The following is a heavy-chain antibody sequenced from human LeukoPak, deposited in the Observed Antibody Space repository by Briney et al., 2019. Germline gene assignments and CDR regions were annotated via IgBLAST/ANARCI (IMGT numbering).Heavy chain of an antibody. Sequence: SETLSLTCTVSGGSMSRYYWSWIRQPPGKGLEWIGYMYYSGSNKYNPSLKSRVTIFVDTSKNQFSLKLSSVTAADTAVYYCARSSTGSYFDYWGQGTLVTVSS. D-gene: IGHD3-3*02. V-gene: IGHV4-59*01. J-gene: IGHJ4*02. CDR1: GGSMSRYY. CDR2: MYYSGSN. CDR3: ARSSTGSYFDY.